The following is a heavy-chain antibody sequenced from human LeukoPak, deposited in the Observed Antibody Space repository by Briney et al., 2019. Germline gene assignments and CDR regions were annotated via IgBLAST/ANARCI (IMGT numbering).Heavy chain of an antibody. CDR1: GYTFTSYY. D-gene: IGHD3-22*01. J-gene: IGHJ4*02. V-gene: IGHV1-46*01. CDR2: INPSGGST. CDR3: AREKEYYYDSSGYNFDY. Sequence: ASVKVSCKASGYTFTSYYMHWVRQAPGQGLEWMGIINPSGGSTSYAQKFQGRVTMTRDMSISTAYMELSRLRSDDTAVYYCAREKEYYYDSSGYNFDYWGQGTLVTVSS.